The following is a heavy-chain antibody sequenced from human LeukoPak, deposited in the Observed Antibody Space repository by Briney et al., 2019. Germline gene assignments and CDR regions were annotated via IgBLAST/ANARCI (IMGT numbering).Heavy chain of an antibody. CDR2: INPNSGGT. CDR1: GYTFTGYY. Sequence: GASVKVSCTASGYTFTGYYMHWVRQAPGQGLEWMGWINPNSGGTNYAQKFQGRVTMTRDTSISTAYMELSRLRSDDTAVYYCARVHSGYDFFDYWGQGTLVTVSS. V-gene: IGHV1-2*02. J-gene: IGHJ4*02. D-gene: IGHD5-12*01. CDR3: ARVHSGYDFFDY.